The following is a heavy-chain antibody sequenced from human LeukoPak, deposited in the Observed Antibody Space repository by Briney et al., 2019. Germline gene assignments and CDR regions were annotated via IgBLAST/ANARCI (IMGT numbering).Heavy chain of an antibody. D-gene: IGHD1-20*01. CDR1: GYTFTAYY. V-gene: IGHV1-2*02. J-gene: IGHJ4*02. Sequence: PKASVNVSCKASGYTFTAYYIHWVRRAPGQGLEWMGWINPNSGGTESAQKFQGRVTMTRDTSISTAYMELSRLRSDDTAVYFCARDMYNWNYVVYWGQGTLVTVSS. CDR3: ARDMYNWNYVVY. CDR2: INPNSGGT.